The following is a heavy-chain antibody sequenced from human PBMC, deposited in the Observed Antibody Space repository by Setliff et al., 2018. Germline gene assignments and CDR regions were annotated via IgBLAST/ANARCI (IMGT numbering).Heavy chain of an antibody. D-gene: IGHD3-22*01. CDR3: ATNPRKGRSGGYYYDDPYYYYMDV. J-gene: IGHJ6*03. V-gene: IGHV3-48*01. Sequence: PGESLTISCAASGITFSTYSMNWVRQAPGKGLEWVSYISSRSDIIYYADSVKGRFTISRDNAKNSLYLQVNSLRAEDTAVYYCATNPRKGRSGGYYYDDPYYYYMDVWGKGTTVTVSS. CDR1: GITFSTYS. CDR2: ISSRSDII.